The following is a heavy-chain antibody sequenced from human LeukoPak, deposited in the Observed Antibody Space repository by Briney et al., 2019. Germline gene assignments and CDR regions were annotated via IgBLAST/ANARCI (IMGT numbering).Heavy chain of an antibody. J-gene: IGHJ5*02. CDR2: MNPNSGNT. V-gene: IGHV1-8*01. Sequence: ASVKVSCKASGYTFTSYDINWVRQATGQGLEWMGWMNPNSGNTGYAQKFQGRVTMTTDTSTSTAYMELRSLRSDDTAVYYCARVLSGGYGKFDPWGQGTLVTVSS. D-gene: IGHD6-13*01. CDR3: ARVLSGGYGKFDP. CDR1: GYTFTSYD.